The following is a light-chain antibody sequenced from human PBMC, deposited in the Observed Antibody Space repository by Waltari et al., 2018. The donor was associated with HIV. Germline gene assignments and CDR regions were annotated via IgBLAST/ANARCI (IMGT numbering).Light chain of an antibody. CDR3: HHYNNWRET. CDR1: QSVNSN. Sequence: EILMTQSPATLSVSPGERATLSCRASQSVNSNLAWYQQKPGQTPRLLIDGTSTRATDIPARFSGRGSGTEFTLTISSLQSEDFAVYYCHHYNNWRETFGQGTKVEIK. CDR2: GTS. V-gene: IGKV3-15*01. J-gene: IGKJ1*01.